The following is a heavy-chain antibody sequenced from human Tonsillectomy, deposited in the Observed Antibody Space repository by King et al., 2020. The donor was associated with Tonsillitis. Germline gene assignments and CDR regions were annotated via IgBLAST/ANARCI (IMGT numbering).Heavy chain of an antibody. CDR1: GFTFSSYA. D-gene: IGHD5-12*01. CDR3: AKDKVTTMPRDVFDF. Sequence: VQLVESGGGLVQPGGSLRLSCAASGFTFSSYAMSWVRQAPGKGLEWVSGISGSGGSTYSEDSVKGRFTITRDNSKNTQYLQMNSLRAEDTAVYYCAKDKVTTMPRDVFDFWGQGTMVTVSS. J-gene: IGHJ3*01. V-gene: IGHV3-23*04. CDR2: ISGSGGST.